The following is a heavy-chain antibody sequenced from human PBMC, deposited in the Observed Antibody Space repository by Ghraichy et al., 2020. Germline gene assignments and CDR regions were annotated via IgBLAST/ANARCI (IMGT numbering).Heavy chain of an antibody. CDR3: ARDGFGIAVVGAIDY. Sequence: SETLSLTCAVYGGSFSGYSWSWIRQPPGKGLEWIGEINHSGSTNYNPSLKSRVTISVDTSKNQFSLKLSSVTAADTAVYYCARDGFGIAVVGAIDYWGQGTLVTVSS. CDR2: INHSGST. CDR1: GGSFSGYS. J-gene: IGHJ4*02. D-gene: IGHD6-13*01. V-gene: IGHV4-34*01.